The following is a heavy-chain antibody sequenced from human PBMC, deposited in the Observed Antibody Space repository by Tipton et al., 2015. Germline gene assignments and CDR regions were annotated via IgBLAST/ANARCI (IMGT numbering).Heavy chain of an antibody. CDR3: ARDPAGVRGNCDL. D-gene: IGHD2-15*01. CDR1: GFTFSDYY. V-gene: IGHV3-11*06. CDR2: ISSRSSYR. Sequence: SLRLSCAASGFTFSDYYMSWVRQAPGKGLEWVSYISSRSSYRNYADSVKGRFTISRDNAKNSLYLQMNSLRAEDTAVYYCARDPAGVRGNCDLWGQGTLVSVSS. J-gene: IGHJ4*02.